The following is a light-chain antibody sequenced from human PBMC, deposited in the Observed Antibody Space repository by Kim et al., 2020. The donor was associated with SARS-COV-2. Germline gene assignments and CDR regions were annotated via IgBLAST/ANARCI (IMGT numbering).Light chain of an antibody. CDR3: SSYTSSSTYV. CDR1: SGDVGGYNY. Sequence: GQSITVSSPGTSGDVGGYNYVSWYQQHPGKAPKLMIYDVSKRPSGVSNRFSGSKFGNTASLTISGLQAEDEADYYCSSYTSSSTYVFGTGTKVTVL. J-gene: IGLJ1*01. V-gene: IGLV2-14*04. CDR2: DVS.